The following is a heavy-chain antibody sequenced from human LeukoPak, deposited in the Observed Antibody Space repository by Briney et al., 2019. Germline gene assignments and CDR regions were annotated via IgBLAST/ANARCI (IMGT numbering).Heavy chain of an antibody. Sequence: GGSLRLSCAASGFTFSSYGMHWVRQAPGKGLEWVAFIRYDGSNKYYADSVKGRFTISRDNSKNTLYLQMNSLRAEDKAVYYCAKDRHGYYYDSSGYYQSWYFDYWGQGTLVTVSS. CDR2: IRYDGSNK. J-gene: IGHJ4*02. CDR3: AKDRHGYYYDSSGYYQSWYFDY. CDR1: GFTFSSYG. D-gene: IGHD3-22*01. V-gene: IGHV3-30*02.